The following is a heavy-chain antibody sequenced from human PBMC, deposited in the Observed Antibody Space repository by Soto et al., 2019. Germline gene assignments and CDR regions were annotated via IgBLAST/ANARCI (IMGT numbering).Heavy chain of an antibody. Sequence: VKVSCKASCYTFTSYGISWVRKAPGQGLEWMGWISAYNGNTNYAQKLQGRVTMTTDTSTSTAYMELRSLRSDDTAVYYCAREDRYDYYYYGMDVWGQGTTVTVSS. J-gene: IGHJ6*02. D-gene: IGHD2-21*02. CDR3: AREDRYDYYYYGMDV. CDR2: ISAYNGNT. V-gene: IGHV1-18*04. CDR1: CYTFTSYG.